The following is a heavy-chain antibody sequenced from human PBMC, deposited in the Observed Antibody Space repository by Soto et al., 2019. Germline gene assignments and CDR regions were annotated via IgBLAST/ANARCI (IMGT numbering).Heavy chain of an antibody. J-gene: IGHJ6*02. CDR2: ISAYNGNT. CDR3: ARDNGFGESDV. V-gene: IGHV1-18*01. Sequence: QVQLVQSGAEVKKPGASVKVSCKASGYSFTSYGISWVRQAPGQGLEWMGWISAYNGNTNYAQKLQGRVTMTTDTYTSTAYMELRSLGTDDTAVYYCARDNGFGESDVWGQGTTVTVSS. CDR1: GYSFTSYG. D-gene: IGHD3-10*01.